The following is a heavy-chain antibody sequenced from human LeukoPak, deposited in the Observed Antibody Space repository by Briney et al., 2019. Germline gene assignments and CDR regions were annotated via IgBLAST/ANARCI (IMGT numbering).Heavy chain of an antibody. CDR3: ARQGAHPFFDF. CDR1: GDSISNNSYY. CDR2: IYYGGST. Sequence: SETLSLTCTVSGDSISNNSYYWGWIRQPPGQGLEWIGNIYYGGSTYYNLSLKNRVTISVDTSKNQFSLKLRSVTAADTGVFYCARQGAHPFFDFWGRGILVTVSS. V-gene: IGHV4-39*01. D-gene: IGHD6-6*01. J-gene: IGHJ4*02.